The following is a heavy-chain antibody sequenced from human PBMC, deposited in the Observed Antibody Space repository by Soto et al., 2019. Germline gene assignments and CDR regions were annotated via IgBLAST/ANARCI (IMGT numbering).Heavy chain of an antibody. J-gene: IGHJ4*02. D-gene: IGHD4-17*01. V-gene: IGHV4-39*01. CDR2: SGTT. Sequence: KPSETLSLTCTVSGGSISSSSYYWGWIRQPPGKGLEWIGSGTTYYNPSLRSRVTISVDTSKEQFSLKLSSVTAADTAVYYCATYGGDTGRFDYWGQGTLVTVSS. CDR1: GGSISSSSYY. CDR3: ATYGGDTGRFDY.